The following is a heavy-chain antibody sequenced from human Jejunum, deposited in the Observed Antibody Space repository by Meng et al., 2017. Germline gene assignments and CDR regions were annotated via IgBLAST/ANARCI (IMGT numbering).Heavy chain of an antibody. J-gene: IGHJ4*02. CDR3: ARGWKYAWFN. D-gene: IGHD1-7*01. CDR2: MHQSGSS. CDR1: GGFSSIYW. V-gene: IGHV4-4*02. Sequence: QVQLQGSGPGLVGPSGALSLTCAVSGGFSSIYWWSWLRQPPGKGLEWIGEMHQSGSSNYNPSLKSRLTMSVDESKNHFSLKLNSVTAADTAVYYCARGWKYAWFNWGQGTLVTVSS.